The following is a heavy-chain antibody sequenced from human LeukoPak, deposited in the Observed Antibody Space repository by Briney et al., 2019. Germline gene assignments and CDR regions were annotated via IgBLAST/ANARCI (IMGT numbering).Heavy chain of an antibody. CDR3: ARDDHYNYYYMDV. Sequence: GGSLRLSCAASGFIFSTYSMNWVRQAPGKGLELDSYISSSSSTIYYADSVKGRFTISRDNAENSLYLQMNSLGAEDTAVYYCARDDHYNYYYMDVWGKGTTVTVSS. CDR2: ISSSSSTI. J-gene: IGHJ6*03. V-gene: IGHV3-48*01. CDR1: GFIFSTYS.